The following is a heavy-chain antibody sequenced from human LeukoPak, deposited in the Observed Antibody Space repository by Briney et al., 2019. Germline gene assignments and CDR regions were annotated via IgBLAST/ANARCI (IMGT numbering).Heavy chain of an antibody. Sequence: GGSLRLSCAASGFTFSSYAMSWVRQAPGKGLEWFSAISGSGGSTYYADSVKGRFTISRDNSKNTLYMQMNSLRAEDTAVYYCANVPVLYYYYGVDVWGQGTTVTVSS. CDR2: ISGSGGST. CDR3: ANVPVLYYYYGVDV. J-gene: IGHJ6*02. D-gene: IGHD2-2*01. CDR1: GFTFSSYA. V-gene: IGHV3-23*01.